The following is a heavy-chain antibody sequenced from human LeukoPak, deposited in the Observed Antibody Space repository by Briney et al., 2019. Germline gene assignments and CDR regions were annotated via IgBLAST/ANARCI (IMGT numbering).Heavy chain of an antibody. CDR2: ISVSGSRA. V-gene: IGHV3-23*01. CDR3: TKDHDGMHA. CDR1: GFTFSSNA. Sequence: GGSLRLSCAASGFTFSSNAMSWVRQAPGKGLEWVSVISVSGSRAYYADFVKGRFTVPRDNSKNTVLLQMNSLRVEDTAVYYCTKDHDGMHAWGQGTTITVSS. J-gene: IGHJ6*02.